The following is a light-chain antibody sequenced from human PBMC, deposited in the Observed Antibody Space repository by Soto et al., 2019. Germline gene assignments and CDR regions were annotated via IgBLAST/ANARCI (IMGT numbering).Light chain of an antibody. V-gene: IGKV3-20*01. CDR1: QSVSSNY. CDR3: QQYKNWPPLT. Sequence: EIVLTQSPGTLSLSPGERATLSCRASQSVSSNYLAWYQHKPGQAPRLLIYGASSRATGIPDRFSGSGSGTDFTLTISRLEPEDFAVYYCQQYKNWPPLTFGGGTKVEIK. CDR2: GAS. J-gene: IGKJ4*01.